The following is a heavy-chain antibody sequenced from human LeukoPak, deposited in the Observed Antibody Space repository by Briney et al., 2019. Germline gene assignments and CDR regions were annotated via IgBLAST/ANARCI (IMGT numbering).Heavy chain of an antibody. J-gene: IGHJ3*02. Sequence: GGSLRLSCAASGFTFSSYGMHWVRQAPGKGLEWVAVISYDGSNKYYADSVKGRFTISRDNSKNTLYLQMNSLRAEDTAVYFCAKDLGCLVCRDAFDIWGQGTMVTVSS. CDR3: AKDLGCLVCRDAFDI. V-gene: IGHV3-30*18. CDR2: ISYDGSNK. D-gene: IGHD2-8*01. CDR1: GFTFSSYG.